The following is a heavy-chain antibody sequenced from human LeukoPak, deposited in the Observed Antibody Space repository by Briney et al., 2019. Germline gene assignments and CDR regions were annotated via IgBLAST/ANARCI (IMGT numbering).Heavy chain of an antibody. J-gene: IGHJ4*02. CDR3: ARSSGWYIDY. D-gene: IGHD6-19*01. CDR1: GGSIRSYY. CDR2: IYYSGST. V-gene: IGHV4-59*01. Sequence: SGPTLVKPSETLSLTCTVSGGSIRSYYWSWIRQLPGKGLEWIGYIYYSGSTNYNPSLKSRVTISVDTSKNQFSLKLSSVTAADTAVYYCARSSGWYIDYWGQGTLVTVSS.